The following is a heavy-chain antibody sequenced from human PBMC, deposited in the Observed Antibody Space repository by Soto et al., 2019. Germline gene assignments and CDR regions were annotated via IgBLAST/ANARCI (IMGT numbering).Heavy chain of an antibody. D-gene: IGHD1-7*01. CDR3: AKATATTRGAFDI. J-gene: IGHJ3*02. Sequence: PGGSLRLSCAASGFICSSYDMSWVRQAPGKGLEWVSTILVSDSTHYEDSVRGRFTISRDRSKNTVYLQMNSLTAGDAAVYYCAKATATTRGAFDICGQGTMVTVSS. V-gene: IGHV3-23*01. CDR1: GFICSSYD. CDR2: ILVSDST.